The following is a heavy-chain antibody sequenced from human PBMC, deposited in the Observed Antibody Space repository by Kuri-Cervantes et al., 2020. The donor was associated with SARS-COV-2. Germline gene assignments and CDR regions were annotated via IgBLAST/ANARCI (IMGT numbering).Heavy chain of an antibody. Sequence: GGSLRLSCAASGFTVSSNYMSWVRQAPGKGLEWVSVIYSGGSTSYADSVKGRFTISRDNSGNTLYLQMNSLRAEDTAVYYCARGHDRRVYFSTPAPYYFDFWGQGILVTVSS. V-gene: IGHV3-53*01. CDR3: ARGHDRRVYFSTPAPYYFDF. CDR1: GFTVSSNY. CDR2: IYSGGST. D-gene: IGHD3-22*01. J-gene: IGHJ4*02.